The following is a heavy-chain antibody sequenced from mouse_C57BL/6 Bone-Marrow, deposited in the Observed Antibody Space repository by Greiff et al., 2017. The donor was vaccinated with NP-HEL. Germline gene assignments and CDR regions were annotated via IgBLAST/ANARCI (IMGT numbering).Heavy chain of an antibody. CDR2: INPNNGGT. CDR1: GYTFTDYN. V-gene: IGHV1-18*01. J-gene: IGHJ1*03. CDR3: ARNGWLRRYWYFDV. D-gene: IGHD2-2*01. Sequence: EVQLQQSGPELVKPGASVKIPCKASGYTFTDYNMDWVKQSHGKSLEWIGDINPNNGGTIYNQKFKGKATLTVDKSSSTAYMELRSLTSEDTAVYYCARNGWLRRYWYFDVWGTGTTVTVSS.